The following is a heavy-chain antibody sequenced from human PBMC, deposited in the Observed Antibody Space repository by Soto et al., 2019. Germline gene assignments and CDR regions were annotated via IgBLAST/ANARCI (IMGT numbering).Heavy chain of an antibody. D-gene: IGHD3-22*01. V-gene: IGHV1-18*01. Sequence: GASVKVSCKASGYTFTSYGISWVRQAPGQGLEWMGWTSAYNGNTNYAQKLQGRVTMTTDTSTSTAYMELRSLRSDDTAVSYCARVHVAGSGYYVFNIWGKGKMVTVS. CDR2: TSAYNGNT. J-gene: IGHJ3*02. CDR3: ARVHVAGSGYYVFNI. CDR1: GYTFTSYG.